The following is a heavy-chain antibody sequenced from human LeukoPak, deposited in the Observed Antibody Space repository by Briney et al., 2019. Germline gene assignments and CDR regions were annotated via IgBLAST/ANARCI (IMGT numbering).Heavy chain of an antibody. D-gene: IGHD6-19*01. Sequence: SVKVSCKASGYTFTSYDINWVRQATGQGLEWMGWMNPNSGNTGYAQKFQGRVTITRNTSISTAYMELSSLRSEDTAVYYCARAVAGFRNACNIWGQGTMVTVSS. CDR3: ARAVAGFRNACNI. J-gene: IGHJ3*02. CDR1: GYTFTSYD. CDR2: MNPNSGNT. V-gene: IGHV1-8*03.